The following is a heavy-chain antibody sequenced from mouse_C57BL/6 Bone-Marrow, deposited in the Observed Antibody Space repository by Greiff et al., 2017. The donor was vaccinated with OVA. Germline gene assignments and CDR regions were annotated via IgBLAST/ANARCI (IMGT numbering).Heavy chain of an antibody. CDR3: ARGVDGYLYFDV. Sequence: EVNVVESGGGLVQSGRSLRLSCATSGFTFSDFYMEWVRQAPGKGLEWIAASRNKANDYTTEYSASVKGRFIVSRDTSQSILYLQMNALRAEDTAIYYCARGVDGYLYFDVWGTGTTVTVSS. CDR2: SRNKANDYTT. CDR1: GFTFSDFY. J-gene: IGHJ1*03. V-gene: IGHV7-1*01. D-gene: IGHD2-3*01.